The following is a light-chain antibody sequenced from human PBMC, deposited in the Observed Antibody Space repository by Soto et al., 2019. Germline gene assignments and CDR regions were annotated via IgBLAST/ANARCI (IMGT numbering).Light chain of an antibody. Sequence: QSALTQPASVSGSPGQSITISCTGTSSDVGSYNLVSWYQQHPGNAPKLMIYEGSKRPSGVSNRFFGSKSGNAASLTVSGVQAEDEADYYCCSFSRGSTLVFGGGTKVTVL. V-gene: IGLV2-23*01. CDR3: CSFSRGSTLV. CDR2: EGS. CDR1: SSDVGSYNL. J-gene: IGLJ3*02.